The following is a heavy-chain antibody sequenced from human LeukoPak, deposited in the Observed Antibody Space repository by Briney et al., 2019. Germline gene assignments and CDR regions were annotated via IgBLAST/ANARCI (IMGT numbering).Heavy chain of an antibody. CDR3: ARGFALRGYSGYD. Sequence: ASVKVSCKASGYTFTSYDINWVRQATGQGLEWMGWMNPNSGNTGYAQKFQGRVTMTRSTSISTAYMELSSLRSEDTAVYYCARGFALRGYSGYDWGQGTLVTVSS. CDR1: GYTFTSYD. J-gene: IGHJ4*02. D-gene: IGHD5-12*01. CDR2: MNPNSGNT. V-gene: IGHV1-8*01.